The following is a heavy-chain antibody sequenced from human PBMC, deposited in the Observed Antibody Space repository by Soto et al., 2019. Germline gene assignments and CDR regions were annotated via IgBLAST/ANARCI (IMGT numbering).Heavy chain of an antibody. CDR2: IYYSGST. D-gene: IGHD3-3*01. V-gene: IGHV4-39*01. CDR1: GGSISSSSYY. Sequence: PSETLSLTCTVSGGSISSSSYYWGWIRQPPGKGLEWIGSIYYSGSTYYNPSLKSRVTISVDTSKNQFSLKLSSVTAADTAVYYCATDLRFLEWPDGAFDIWGQGTMVTVSS. CDR3: ATDLRFLEWPDGAFDI. J-gene: IGHJ3*02.